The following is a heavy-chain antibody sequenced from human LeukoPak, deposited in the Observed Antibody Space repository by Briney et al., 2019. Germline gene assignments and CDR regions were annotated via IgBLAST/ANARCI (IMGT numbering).Heavy chain of an antibody. V-gene: IGHV3-7*01. Sequence: TGGSLRLSCAASGFTFNMYWMTWVRQAPGKGLESVAYINKDGSDKYYVDSVEGRFTVSRDNAKNSLYLQMNSLRAEDTAVYYCARDAGYGGNSDYWGQGTLVTVSS. CDR1: GFTFNMYW. D-gene: IGHD4-23*01. J-gene: IGHJ4*02. CDR2: INKDGSDK. CDR3: ARDAGYGGNSDY.